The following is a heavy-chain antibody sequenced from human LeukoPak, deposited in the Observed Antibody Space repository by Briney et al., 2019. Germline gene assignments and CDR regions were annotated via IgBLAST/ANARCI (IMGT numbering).Heavy chain of an antibody. CDR2: INPNSGGT. CDR3: ARVHEGSSSSY. D-gene: IGHD6-6*01. CDR1: GYTFTGYY. Sequence: GASVKVSCKASGYTFTGYYMHWVRQAPGQGLEWMGWINPNSGGTNYAQEFQGRVTMTRDTSISTAYMELSRLRSDDTAVYYCARVHEGSSSSYWGQGTLVTVSS. J-gene: IGHJ4*02. V-gene: IGHV1-2*02.